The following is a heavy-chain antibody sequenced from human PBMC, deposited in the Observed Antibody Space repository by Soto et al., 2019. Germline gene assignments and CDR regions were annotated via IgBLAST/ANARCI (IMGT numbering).Heavy chain of an antibody. V-gene: IGHV3-21*01. J-gene: IGHJ5*02. Sequence: GGSLRLSCAASGFTFSNYNMNWVRQAPGKGLEWVSHISGTSVYIHYADSVKGRFTISRDNAKSSVYLQMDSLRVEDTAVYYCAREGALKPFSSWGQGALVTVSS. CDR1: GFTFSNYN. CDR3: AREGALKPFSS. CDR2: ISGTSVYI.